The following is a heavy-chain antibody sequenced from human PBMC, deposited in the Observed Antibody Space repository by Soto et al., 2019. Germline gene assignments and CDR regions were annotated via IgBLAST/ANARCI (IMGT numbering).Heavy chain of an antibody. D-gene: IGHD3-9*01. CDR1: GCSVIDYW. V-gene: IGHV5-51*01. CDR3: ARLGFEYDTLTAYYNVHHYYGLDV. CDR2: IYPGDSDT. Sequence: LKVSCQGAGCSVIDYWIVLVRQLPGKGLEWMGVIYPGDSDTRYSPSFQGQVTISADKSISTAYLRWSSLKASDTAMYYCARLGFEYDTLTAYYNVHHYYGLDVWGQGTSVTVSS. J-gene: IGHJ6*02.